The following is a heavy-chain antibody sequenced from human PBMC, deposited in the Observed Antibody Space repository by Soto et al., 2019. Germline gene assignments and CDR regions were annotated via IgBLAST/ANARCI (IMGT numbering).Heavy chain of an antibody. CDR3: ARDPYHVLMVNAPNLYGMDV. V-gene: IGHV1-18*01. J-gene: IGHJ6*02. D-gene: IGHD2-8*01. CDR2: ISTYNGNT. CDR1: GYTFTTYD. Sequence: ASVEVSCKASGYTFTTYDISWVRQAPGQGLEWMGRISTYNGNTNYPQSLQGRLTLTTDTSTTTAYMELRSLRSDDTAVYYCARDPYHVLMVNAPNLYGMDVWG.